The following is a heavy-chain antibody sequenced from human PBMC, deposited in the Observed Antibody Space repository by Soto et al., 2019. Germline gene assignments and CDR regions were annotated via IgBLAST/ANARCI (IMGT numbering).Heavy chain of an antibody. CDR2: ISWNSVTL. CDR1: GFTFGDYA. CDR3: AKVAVTGPLFYYYYIDV. D-gene: IGHD2-15*01. J-gene: IGHJ6*03. Sequence: EVQLVESGGGLVQPGRTLRLSCAASGFTFGDYAMHWVRQAPGKGLDWVSSISWNSVTLAYADSVKGRLTISRDNAQSSLYLQMKTLTPNDTGVYYCAKVAVTGPLFYYYYIDVWGQGATVTVSS. V-gene: IGHV3-9*01.